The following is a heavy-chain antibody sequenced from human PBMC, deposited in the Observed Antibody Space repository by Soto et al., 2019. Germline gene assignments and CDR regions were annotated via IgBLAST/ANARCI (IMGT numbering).Heavy chain of an antibody. V-gene: IGHV4-4*02. J-gene: IGHJ4*02. CDR2: IYHSGST. CDR3: ARDRAGSSGWYYFDY. D-gene: IGHD6-19*01. Sequence: TLSLTCAVSGGSISSSNWWSWVRQPPGKGLEWIGEIYHSGSTNYNPSLKSRVTISVDKSKNQFSLKLSSVTAADTAVYYCARDRAGSSGWYYFDYWGQGTLVTVSS. CDR1: GGSISSSNW.